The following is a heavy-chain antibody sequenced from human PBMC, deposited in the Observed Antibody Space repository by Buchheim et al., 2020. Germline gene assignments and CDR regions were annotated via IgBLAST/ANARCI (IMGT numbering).Heavy chain of an antibody. CDR1: GFTFSTYG. Sequence: QVQLVESGGGVVQPGRSLRLSCAASGFTFSTYGMHWVRQAPGKGLEWVALISSDGSNKYYADSVKGRFTISRDTSKNTLYLQMNTLRAEDTAVYYCARSYSSSWVRVSYYFDYWGQGTL. CDR2: ISSDGSNK. D-gene: IGHD6-13*01. V-gene: IGHV3-30*03. CDR3: ARSYSSSWVRVSYYFDY. J-gene: IGHJ4*02.